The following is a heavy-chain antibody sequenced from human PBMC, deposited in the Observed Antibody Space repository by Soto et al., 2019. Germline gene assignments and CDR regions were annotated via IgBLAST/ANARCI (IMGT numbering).Heavy chain of an antibody. D-gene: IGHD6-6*01. CDR3: ASSSSSLGYYYYMYV. V-gene: IGHV3-23*01. CDR2: ISGSGGST. Sequence: EVQLLESGGGLVQPGGSLRLSCAASGFTFSSYAMSWVRQAPGKGLEWVSAISGSGGSTYYADSVKGRFTISRDNSKNTLYLPMNSRRAEDTDVYYCASSSSSLGYYYYMYVWGKGTTVTVSS. CDR1: GFTFSSYA. J-gene: IGHJ6*03.